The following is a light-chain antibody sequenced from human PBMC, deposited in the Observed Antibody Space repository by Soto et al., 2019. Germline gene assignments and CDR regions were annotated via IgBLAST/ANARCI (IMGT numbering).Light chain of an antibody. CDR3: QLYGSSPPQFT. CDR2: GAS. CDR1: QSVSSSN. J-gene: IGKJ3*01. Sequence: EIVLTQSTGTLSLSPGERVILSCRASQSVSSSNLAWYQQKPGQAPRLLIYGASNRATGIPDRFSGSGSATDFTLTISRLEPEDFAVYYCQLYGSSPPQFTFSPGTKVDFK. V-gene: IGKV3-20*01.